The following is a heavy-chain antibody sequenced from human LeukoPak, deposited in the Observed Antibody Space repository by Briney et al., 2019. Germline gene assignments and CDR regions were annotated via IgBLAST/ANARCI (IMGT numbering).Heavy chain of an antibody. CDR1: GFTFNDYQ. Sequence: NPGGSLRLPCEGSGFTFNDYQMMWIRQAPGKGLEWISFISDSGNSIYYAKSVKGRFTVSRDDARNSVYLQMNSLRVEDTAVYYCARDMFFGVVTNRLDPWGQGTLVTVSS. D-gene: IGHD3-3*01. V-gene: IGHV3-11*04. CDR2: ISDSGNSI. J-gene: IGHJ5*02. CDR3: ARDMFFGVVTNRLDP.